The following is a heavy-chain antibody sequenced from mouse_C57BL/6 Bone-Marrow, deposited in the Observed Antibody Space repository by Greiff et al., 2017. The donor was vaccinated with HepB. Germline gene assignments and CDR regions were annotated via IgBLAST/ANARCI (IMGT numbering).Heavy chain of an antibody. CDR2: IDPSDSET. V-gene: IGHV1-52*01. Sequence: QVQLQQPGAELVRPGSSVKLSCKASGYTFTGYWMHWVKQRPIQGLEWIGNIDPSDSETYYNQKFKDKATLTVDKSSSTAYMQLSSLTSEDSAVYYCARGGNEDFDVWGTGTTVTVSS. CDR1: GYTFTGYW. J-gene: IGHJ1*03. CDR3: ARGGNEDFDV.